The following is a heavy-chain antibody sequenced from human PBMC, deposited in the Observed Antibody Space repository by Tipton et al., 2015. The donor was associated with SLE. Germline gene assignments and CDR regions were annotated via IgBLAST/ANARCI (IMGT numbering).Heavy chain of an antibody. CDR3: ARHSLRGYSGYDRPYFDY. Sequence: LRLSCSVSGGSISSHDWSWIRQSPGKGLEWIGYVYYSGSTTNNPSLESRVIISTDTSKNQVSLKVTSVTAADTAVYYCARHSLRGYSGYDRPYFDYWGQGTLVTVSS. J-gene: IGHJ4*02. CDR2: VYYSGST. D-gene: IGHD5-12*01. CDR1: GGSISSHD. V-gene: IGHV4-59*08.